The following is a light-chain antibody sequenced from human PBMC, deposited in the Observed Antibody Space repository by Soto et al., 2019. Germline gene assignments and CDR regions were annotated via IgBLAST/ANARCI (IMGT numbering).Light chain of an antibody. CDR2: SAS. CDR1: QNIYRY. CDR3: QQTYTFPWT. Sequence: DIQMTQSPSSLSASVGDRVNITCRASQNIYRYISWFQQKPGKAPDLLNKSASSLPGGVPSRFSGTKFGTDFTLTISDLQPQDSAPYYCQQTYTFPWTFGQGTKVEVK. V-gene: IGKV1-39*01. J-gene: IGKJ1*01.